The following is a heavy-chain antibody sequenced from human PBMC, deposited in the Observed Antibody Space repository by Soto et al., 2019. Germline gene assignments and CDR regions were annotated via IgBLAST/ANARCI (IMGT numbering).Heavy chain of an antibody. D-gene: IGHD6-13*01. Sequence: QVQLVESGGGVVQPGRSLRLSCAASGFTFSSYGMHWVRQAPGKGLECVAGIWYDGSNKYYADSVKGRFTISRDNYKNTLYLQMNNLRAEDTALYYCAREYSSSWAFDYWGQGTLVTVSS. CDR2: IWYDGSNK. CDR1: GFTFSSYG. V-gene: IGHV3-33*01. J-gene: IGHJ4*02. CDR3: AREYSSSWAFDY.